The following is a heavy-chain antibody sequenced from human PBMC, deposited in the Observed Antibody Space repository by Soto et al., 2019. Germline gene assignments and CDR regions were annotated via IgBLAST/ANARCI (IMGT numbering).Heavy chain of an antibody. Sequence: SETLSLTCTVSGGSISSSSYYWGWIRQPPGKGLEWIGSIYYSGSTYYNPSLKSRVTISVDTSKNQFSLKLSSVTAADTAVYYCARQARSSTHYYYYMDVWGKGTTVTVSS. J-gene: IGHJ6*03. CDR3: ARQARSSTHYYYYMDV. D-gene: IGHD6-6*01. CDR1: GGSISSSSYY. CDR2: IYYSGST. V-gene: IGHV4-39*01.